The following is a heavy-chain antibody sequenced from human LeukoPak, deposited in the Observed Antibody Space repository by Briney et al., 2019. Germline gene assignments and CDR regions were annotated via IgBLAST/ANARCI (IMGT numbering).Heavy chain of an antibody. CDR1: GFIFSSYA. CDR2: ISGSGGST. J-gene: IGHJ6*02. V-gene: IGHV3-23*01. CDR3: AGYCSGGSCYPHYYYYGMDV. D-gene: IGHD2-15*01. Sequence: PGGSLRLSCAASGFIFSSYAIGWVRQAPGKGLEWVSSISGSGGSTYYADSVKGRFTISRDNSKHTLYLQMNSLRAEDTAIYYCAGYCSGGSCYPHYYYYGMDVWGQGTTVTVSS.